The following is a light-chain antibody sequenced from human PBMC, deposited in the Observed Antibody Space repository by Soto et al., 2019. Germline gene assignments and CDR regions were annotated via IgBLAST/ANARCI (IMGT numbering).Light chain of an antibody. J-gene: IGKJ5*01. Sequence: DIQMTQSPSSLSASVGGRCTITCLASQSIAGYLSWYQQKPGKAPKFLIYSASTLQRGVPSRFGGSGSGTDFTLTITGLQPEDFATYYCQQSFTVPITFGQGTRLEIK. CDR2: SAS. V-gene: IGKV1-39*01. CDR3: QQSFTVPIT. CDR1: QSIAGY.